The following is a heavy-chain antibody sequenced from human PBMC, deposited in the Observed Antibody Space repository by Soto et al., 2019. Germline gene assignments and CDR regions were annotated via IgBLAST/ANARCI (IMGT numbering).Heavy chain of an antibody. V-gene: IGHV1-18*01. Sequence: QVHLVQSGSEVKKPGASVKVSCATSGYSFSDYGISWVRQAPGQGLEWMGWISAFNGNTKYEKKFQGRVTVTTDTTRSTGYMELSNLRPDDTAVYYCAGWGYYQQSSGFFDYWGQGTLGTVSS. CDR1: GYSFSDYG. D-gene: IGHD3-22*01. CDR3: AGWGYYQQSSGFFDY. CDR2: ISAFNGNT. J-gene: IGHJ4*02.